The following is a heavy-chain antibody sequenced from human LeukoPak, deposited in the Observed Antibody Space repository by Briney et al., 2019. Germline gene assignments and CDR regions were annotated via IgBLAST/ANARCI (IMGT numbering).Heavy chain of an antibody. CDR1: GGTFSSYA. D-gene: IGHD4-17*01. J-gene: IGHJ4*02. Sequence: ASVKVSCKASGGTFSSYAISWVRQAPGQGLEWMGIINPSGGSTSYAQKFQGRVTMTRDTSTSTVYMELSSLRSEDTAVYYCARDTVTTSWYYFDYWGQGTLVTVSS. CDR2: INPSGGST. V-gene: IGHV1-46*01. CDR3: ARDTVTTSWYYFDY.